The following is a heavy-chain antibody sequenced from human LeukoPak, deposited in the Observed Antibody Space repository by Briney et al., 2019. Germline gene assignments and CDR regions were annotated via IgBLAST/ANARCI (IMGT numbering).Heavy chain of an antibody. J-gene: IGHJ3*02. CDR2: IYYSGST. CDR1: GGSISSYY. Sequence: SETLSLTCTVSGGSISSYYWSWIRQPPGKGLEWIGYIYYSGSTNYNPSLKSRVTISVDTSKNQFSLKLSSVTAADTAVYYCARDRNDAFDIWGQGTMVIVSS. CDR3: ARDRNDAFDI. V-gene: IGHV4-59*01.